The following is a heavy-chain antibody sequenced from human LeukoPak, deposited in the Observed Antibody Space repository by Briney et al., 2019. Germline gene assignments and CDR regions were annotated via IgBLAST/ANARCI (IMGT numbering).Heavy chain of an antibody. CDR2: VSYDGITK. J-gene: IGHJ5*02. Sequence: GGSLRLSCAASGFTFSSYGMHWVRQAPGKGLEWVAVVSYDGITKYYADSVKGRFTISRDNSKNTLYLQMNSLTVEDTAVYYCAKDLGARIWNRFDPWGQGTRVTVSS. CDR3: AKDLGARIWNRFDP. D-gene: IGHD3-16*01. CDR1: GFTFSSYG. V-gene: IGHV3-30*18.